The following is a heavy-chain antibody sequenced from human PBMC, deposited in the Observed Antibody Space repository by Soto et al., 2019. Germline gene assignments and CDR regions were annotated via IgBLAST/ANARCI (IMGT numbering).Heavy chain of an antibody. V-gene: IGHV3-30-3*01. CDR3: ARGAPVDF. CDR1: GFTFSTYA. CDR2: ISYDGSNK. J-gene: IGHJ4*02. Sequence: PGGSLRLSCAASGFTFSTYAMHWVRQAPGKGLEWVAVISYDGSNKYYADSVKGRFTISRDNSKNTLYLQMNSLRAEDTAVYYCARGAPVDFWGQGTLVTVSS.